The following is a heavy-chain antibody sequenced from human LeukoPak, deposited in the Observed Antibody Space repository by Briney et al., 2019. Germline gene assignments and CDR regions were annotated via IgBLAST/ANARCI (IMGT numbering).Heavy chain of an antibody. D-gene: IGHD3-10*01. CDR2: ISAYNGNT. CDR1: GYTFTSYG. CDR3: ARDPYGSGSYYNSLFEY. J-gene: IGHJ4*02. V-gene: IGHV1-18*04. Sequence: ASVKVSCKASGYTFTSYGISWVRQAPGQGLEWMGWISAYNGNTNYARKLQGRVTMTTDISTSTAYMELRSLRSDDTAVCYCARDPYGSGSYYNSLFEYWGQGTLVTVSS.